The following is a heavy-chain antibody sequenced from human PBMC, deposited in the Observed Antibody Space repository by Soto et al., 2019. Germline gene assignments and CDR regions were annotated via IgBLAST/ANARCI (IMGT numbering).Heavy chain of an antibody. D-gene: IGHD6-19*01. CDR1: GFTFSSYA. CDR2: ISGSGGST. CDR3: AKVNMHSSTVRDY. Sequence: QTGGSLRLSCAASGFTFSSYAMSWVRQAPGKXLEWVSAISGSGGSTYYADSVKGRFTISRDNSKNTLYLQMNSLRAEDTAVYYCAKVNMHSSTVRDYWGQGTLVTVSS. V-gene: IGHV3-23*01. J-gene: IGHJ4*02.